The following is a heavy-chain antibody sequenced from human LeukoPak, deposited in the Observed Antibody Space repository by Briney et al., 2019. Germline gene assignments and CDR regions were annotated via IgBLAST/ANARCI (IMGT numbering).Heavy chain of an antibody. D-gene: IGHD6-13*01. J-gene: IGHJ4*02. CDR3: ARSPIAAAVQFDY. V-gene: IGHV4-34*01. CDR1: GGSFSGYY. Sequence: SSETLSLTCAVYGGSFSGYYWSWTRQPPGKGLEWIGEINHSGSTNYNPSLKSRVTISVDTSKNQFSLKLSSVTAADTAAYYCARSPIAAAVQFDYWGQGTLVTVSS. CDR2: INHSGST.